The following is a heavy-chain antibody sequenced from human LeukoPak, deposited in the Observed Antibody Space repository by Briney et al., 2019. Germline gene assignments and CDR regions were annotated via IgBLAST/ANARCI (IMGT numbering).Heavy chain of an antibody. CDR2: IIPIFGTA. CDR1: GGTFSSYA. CDR3: ARSHYDYVWGSYLAY. Sequence: SVKVSCKASGGTFSSYAISWVRQAPGQGLEWMGGIIPIFGTANYAQKFQGRVTITADESTSTAYMELSSLRPEDTAVYYCARSHYDYVWGSYLAYWGQGTLVTVSS. D-gene: IGHD3-16*02. J-gene: IGHJ4*02. V-gene: IGHV1-69*13.